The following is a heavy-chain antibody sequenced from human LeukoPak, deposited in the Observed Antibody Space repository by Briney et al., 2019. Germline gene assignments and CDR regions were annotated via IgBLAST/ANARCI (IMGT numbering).Heavy chain of an antibody. Sequence: ASVNVSCKPSVYTFTGYYMHWVRQAPRQGLEGMGWINPNSGGTNYAQKFQGKVTMTRDTSISTAYMELSRLRSDDTAVYYCARGKYYYDSSGYYYNPFEFDYWGQGTLVTVSS. J-gene: IGHJ4*02. D-gene: IGHD3-22*01. V-gene: IGHV1-2*02. CDR2: INPNSGGT. CDR1: VYTFTGYY. CDR3: ARGKYYYDSSGYYYNPFEFDY.